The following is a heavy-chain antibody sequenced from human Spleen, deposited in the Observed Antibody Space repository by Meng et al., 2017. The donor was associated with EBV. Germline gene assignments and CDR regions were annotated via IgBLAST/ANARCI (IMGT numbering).Heavy chain of an antibody. CDR1: GGPFIAYY. D-gene: IGHD6-13*01. V-gene: IGHV4-34*01. J-gene: IGHJ4*02. CDR3: ARGGHFGAAAGPDY. CDR2: INHSGST. Sequence: QVQLQTWGAGLFKPSETLFLTCAFYGGPFIAYYLSLIRQPPGKGLEGIGEINHSGSTNYNPSLKSRVTISVDTSKNQFSLKLSSVTAADTAVYYCARGGHFGAAAGPDYWGQGTLVTVSS.